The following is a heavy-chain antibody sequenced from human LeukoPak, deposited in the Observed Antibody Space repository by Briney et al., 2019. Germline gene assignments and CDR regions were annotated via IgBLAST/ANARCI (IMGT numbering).Heavy chain of an antibody. V-gene: IGHV1-2*02. D-gene: IGHD6-19*01. CDR1: GYTFTGYY. Sequence: ASVKVSCKASGYTFTGYYMHWVRRAPGQGLEWMGWINPNSGGANYAQKFQGRVTMTRDTSISTAYMELSRLRSDDTAVYYCARPALAGYSSGWYWFDPWGQGTLVTVSS. J-gene: IGHJ5*02. CDR2: INPNSGGA. CDR3: ARPALAGYSSGWYWFDP.